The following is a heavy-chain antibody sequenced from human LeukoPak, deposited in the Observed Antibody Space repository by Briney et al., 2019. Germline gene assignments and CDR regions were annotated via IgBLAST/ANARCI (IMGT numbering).Heavy chain of an antibody. J-gene: IGHJ4*02. D-gene: IGHD2-21*01. V-gene: IGHV1-2*02. CDR2: INPNSGGT. CDR1: GYTFTGYY. CDR3: ARDLILAGDSDY. Sequence: ASVSDSCKASGYTFTGYYMHWVRQAPGRGLEWMGWINPNSGGTNYAEKVQGRVTMTRDTSISTAYMELSRLRSDDTAVYYCARDLILAGDSDYWGKGTAVTVSS.